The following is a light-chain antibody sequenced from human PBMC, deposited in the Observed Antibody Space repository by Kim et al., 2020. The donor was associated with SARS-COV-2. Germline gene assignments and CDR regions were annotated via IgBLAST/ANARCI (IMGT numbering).Light chain of an antibody. Sequence: SPGERATLSCRASQGVSSNLAWYQQKPGKAPRLLIYGASTRATGIPARFSGSGSGTEFTLTISSLQSEDFAVYYCQQYNNWPPWTFGQGTKVDIK. CDR1: QGVSSN. CDR2: GAS. V-gene: IGKV3-15*01. CDR3: QQYNNWPPWT. J-gene: IGKJ1*01.